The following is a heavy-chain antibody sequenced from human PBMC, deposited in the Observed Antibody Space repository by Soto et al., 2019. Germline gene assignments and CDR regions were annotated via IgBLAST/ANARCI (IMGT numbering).Heavy chain of an antibody. CDR3: ARDRLDYDFWSGYYPSNFDY. Sequence: GGSLRLSCAASGFTFSSYSMNWVRQAPGKGLEWVSYISSSSSTIYYADSVKGRFTISRENAKNSLYLQMNSLRDEDTAVYYCARDRLDYDFWSGYYPSNFDYWGQGTLVTVSS. D-gene: IGHD3-3*01. CDR2: ISSSSSTI. CDR1: GFTFSSYS. J-gene: IGHJ4*02. V-gene: IGHV3-48*02.